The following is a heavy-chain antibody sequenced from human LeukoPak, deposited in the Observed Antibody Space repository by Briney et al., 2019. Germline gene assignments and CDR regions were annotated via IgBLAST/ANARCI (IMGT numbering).Heavy chain of an antibody. CDR2: ISSSGGAT. CDR3: ARAYFDVFDI. Sequence: GGSLRLSCAASGFTFRDYYMSWIRQAPGKGLEWVSYISSSGGATYYADSVKGRFTISRDNAKNSLYLQTNSLRAEDTAVYYCARAYFDVFDIWGQGTMVTVSS. D-gene: IGHD2-21*01. J-gene: IGHJ3*02. V-gene: IGHV3-11*01. CDR1: GFTFRDYY.